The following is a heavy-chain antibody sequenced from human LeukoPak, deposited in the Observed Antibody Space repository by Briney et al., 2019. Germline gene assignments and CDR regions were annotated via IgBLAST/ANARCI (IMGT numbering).Heavy chain of an antibody. CDR1: GYRFTSYW. CDR3: ARPSFSSGWTGFDY. D-gene: IGHD6-19*01. V-gene: IGHV5-51*01. CDR2: IYPGDSDT. J-gene: IGHJ4*02. Sequence: GESLKISCKGSGYRFTSYWIGWVRQMPGKGLEWLGIIYPGDSDTRYSPSFQAQVAISADKSISTAYLQCSSLKASDSAMYYCARPSFSSGWTGFDYWGQGTLVTVSS.